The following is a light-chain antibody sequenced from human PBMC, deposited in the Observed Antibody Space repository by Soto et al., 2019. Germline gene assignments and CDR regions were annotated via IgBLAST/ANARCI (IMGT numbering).Light chain of an antibody. J-gene: IGKJ1*01. CDR2: DAS. CDR1: QSISSW. CDR3: QKYNSLWT. Sequence: DIQMTQSPSTLSASVGNRVTITCRASQSISSWLAWYQQKPGKAPKVLIYDASSLESGVPSRFSGSGSGTEIPLSISSRQQDDWATSYWQKYNSLWTFGQGTKVDIK. V-gene: IGKV1-5*01.